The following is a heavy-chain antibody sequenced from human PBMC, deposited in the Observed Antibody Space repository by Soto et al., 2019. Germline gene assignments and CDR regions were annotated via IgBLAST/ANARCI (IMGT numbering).Heavy chain of an antibody. CDR1: GFTFSSYA. CDR3: AKGASKGDYYYYAMDV. Sequence: GGSLRLSCAASGFTFSSYAMSWVRQAPGKGLQWVSAISGSGGSTYYADSVKGRFTISRDNSKNTLYLQMNSLRVEDMAVYYCAKGASKGDYYYYAMDVWGQGTTVTV. CDR2: ISGSGGST. D-gene: IGHD3-16*01. J-gene: IGHJ6*02. V-gene: IGHV3-23*01.